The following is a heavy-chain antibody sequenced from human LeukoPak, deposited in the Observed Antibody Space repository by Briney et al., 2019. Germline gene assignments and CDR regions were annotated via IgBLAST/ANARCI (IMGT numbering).Heavy chain of an antibody. D-gene: IGHD4-23*01. V-gene: IGHV3-48*04. CDR3: ARTKWQLPWT. Sequence: GGSLRLSCAASGFTFSSYAMSWVRQAPGKGLEWVSHISSTSSTIYYADSVKGRFAMSRDNAKNLVFLQMNSLRVEDTAVYYCARTKWQLPWTWGQGTQVTVSS. CDR2: ISSTSSTI. J-gene: IGHJ5*02. CDR1: GFTFSSYA.